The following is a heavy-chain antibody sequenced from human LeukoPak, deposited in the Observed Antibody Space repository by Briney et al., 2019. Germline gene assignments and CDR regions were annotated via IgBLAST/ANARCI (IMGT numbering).Heavy chain of an antibody. D-gene: IGHD3-16*01. CDR2: IASTGET. J-gene: IGHJ4*02. V-gene: IGHV3-13*01. CDR1: GYTFSTFD. CDR3: VRGGEIGLDY. Sequence: GGSLRLSCAASGYTFSTFDMHWVRQASGRGLEWVSSIASTGETYYSGSVKGRFTISRENAKNSLYLQMNSLRAGDTAVYYCVRGGEIGLDYWGQGTLVTVSS.